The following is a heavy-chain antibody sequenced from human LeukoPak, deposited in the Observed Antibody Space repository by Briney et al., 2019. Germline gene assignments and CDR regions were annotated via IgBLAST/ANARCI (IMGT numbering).Heavy chain of an antibody. D-gene: IGHD1-26*01. CDR1: GFTFSGYA. CDR2: ITTTATT. Sequence: PGGSLRLSCAASGFTFSGYAMSWVRQAPGKGLEWVSGITTTATTYYADSVKGRFSISRDNSNNTLYLQMNSLRAEDTAIYSCAKSVVGAGIYAFEIWGQGTMVTVSS. CDR3: AKSVVGAGIYAFEI. J-gene: IGHJ3*02. V-gene: IGHV3-23*01.